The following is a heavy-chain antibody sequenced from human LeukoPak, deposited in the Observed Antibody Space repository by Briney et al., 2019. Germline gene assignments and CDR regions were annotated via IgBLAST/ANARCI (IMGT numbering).Heavy chain of an antibody. Sequence: SQTLSLTCAISGDSVSTNSAAWNWIRQSPPRGLEWLGRTYYRSKWYYEYAVSVKGRITIDPDTPENQFSLQLNSVTPEDTAVYYCARAYMAAMVVWGQGTTVTVSS. CDR1: GDSVSTNSAA. J-gene: IGHJ6*02. V-gene: IGHV6-1*01. D-gene: IGHD2-2*02. CDR3: ARAYMAAMVV. CDR2: TYYRSKWYY.